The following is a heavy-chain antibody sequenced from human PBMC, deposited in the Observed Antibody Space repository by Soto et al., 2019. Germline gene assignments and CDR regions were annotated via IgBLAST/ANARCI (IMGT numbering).Heavy chain of an antibody. D-gene: IGHD3-3*01. CDR3: ARDFAYFDS. V-gene: IGHV4-61*01. J-gene: IGHJ4*02. CDR2: VYHTGRT. CDR1: GGSFKSGSYS. Sequence: PSETLSLTCTVSGGSFKSGSYSWSWIRQPPGKGLEWIGYVYHTGRTSYNPSLKSRVSISMDTSKNQFSPNLDSVTAADTAVYFCARDFAYFDSWGQGTMVTVYS.